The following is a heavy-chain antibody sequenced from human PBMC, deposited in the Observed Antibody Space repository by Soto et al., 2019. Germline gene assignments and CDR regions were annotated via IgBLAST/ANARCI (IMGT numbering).Heavy chain of an antibody. J-gene: IGHJ4*02. Sequence: GGSLRLSCAASGFTFSSYAMHWVRQAPGKGLEWVAVISYDGSNEYYADSVKGRFTISRDNSKTTVYLQMNSLRAEDTAVYYCARASVGWELPRNYWGQGTLVTVSS. CDR3: ARASVGWELPRNY. CDR1: GFTFSSYA. V-gene: IGHV3-30-3*01. CDR2: ISYDGSNE. D-gene: IGHD1-26*01.